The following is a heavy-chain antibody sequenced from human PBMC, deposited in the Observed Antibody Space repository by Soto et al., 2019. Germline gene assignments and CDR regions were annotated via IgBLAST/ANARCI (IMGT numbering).Heavy chain of an antibody. V-gene: IGHV4-34*01. J-gene: IGHJ6*02. Sequence: PSETLSLTCAVYCGSFSGYYWSWIRQPPGKGLEWIGEINHSGSTNYNPSLKSRVTISVDTSKNQFSLKLSSVTAADTAVYYCARALMVYAARYYYYGMDVWGQGTTVTVSS. CDR1: CGSFSGYY. D-gene: IGHD2-8*01. CDR2: INHSGST. CDR3: ARALMVYAARYYYYGMDV.